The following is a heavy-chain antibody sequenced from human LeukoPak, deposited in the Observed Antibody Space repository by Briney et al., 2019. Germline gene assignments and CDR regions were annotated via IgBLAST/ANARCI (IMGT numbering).Heavy chain of an antibody. D-gene: IGHD6-13*01. V-gene: IGHV3-21*01. J-gene: IGHJ4*02. CDR1: GFTFSSYS. CDR3: ARTLLIAAALPGFDY. Sequence: TPWGALRLSCAASGFTFSSYSMNGLLPAPGEGLEWVSSISSSSSYIYYADSVKGRFTISRDNAKNSLYLQMNSLRAEDTAVYYCARTLLIAAALPGFDYWGQGTLVTVSS. CDR2: ISSSSSYI.